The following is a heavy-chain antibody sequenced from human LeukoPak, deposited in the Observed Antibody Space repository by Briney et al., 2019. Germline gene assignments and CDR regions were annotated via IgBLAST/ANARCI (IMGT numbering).Heavy chain of an antibody. J-gene: IGHJ4*02. CDR1: GGSISSGSYY. V-gene: IGHV4-61*02. CDR3: ARDGSHYGDPY. D-gene: IGHD4-17*01. CDR2: IYTSGST. Sequence: SETLSLTCTVSGGSISSGSYYWRWIRQPAGKGLEWIGRIYTSGSTNYNPSLKSRVTISVDTSKNQFSLKLSSVTAADTAVYYCARDGSHYGDPYWGQGTLVTVSS.